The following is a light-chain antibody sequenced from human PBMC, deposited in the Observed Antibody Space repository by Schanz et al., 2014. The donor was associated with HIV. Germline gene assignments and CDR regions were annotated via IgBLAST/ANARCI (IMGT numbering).Light chain of an antibody. J-gene: IGLJ1*01. Sequence: QSALTQPASVSGSPGQSITISCTGTSSDIGGYNYLSWYQQHPGKAPKLMIYDVSYRPSGVSNRFSGSKSGNTASLTISGLQAEDEADYFCSSYTSSLTRVFGTGTKLTVL. CDR1: SSDIGGYNY. V-gene: IGLV2-14*03. CDR3: SSYTSSLTRV. CDR2: DVS.